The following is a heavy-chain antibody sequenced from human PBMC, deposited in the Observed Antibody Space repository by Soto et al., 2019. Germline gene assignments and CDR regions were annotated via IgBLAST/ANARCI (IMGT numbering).Heavy chain of an antibody. Sequence: SETLSLTCIVSGESISSSSYYWGWIRQPPGKGLEWIGGIYYSGRTYYNPSFKSRVTISIDTSKNQFSLKLSSVTATDTAVYYCARQRTTVVTQAYFDHWGQGALFTVSS. CDR2: IYYSGRT. D-gene: IGHD2-21*02. CDR1: GESISSSSYY. J-gene: IGHJ4*02. CDR3: ARQRTTVVTQAYFDH. V-gene: IGHV4-39*01.